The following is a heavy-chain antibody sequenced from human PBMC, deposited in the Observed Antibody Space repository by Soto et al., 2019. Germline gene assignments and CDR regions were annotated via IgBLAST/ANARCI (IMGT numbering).Heavy chain of an antibody. CDR2: IIPIFGTA. V-gene: IGHV1-69*06. CDR3: SRQLYSSGGSCYPGPSVSRCFDP. Sequence: SVKVSCKASGGTFSSYAISWVRQAPGQGLEWMGGIIPIFGTANYAQKFQGRVTITADKSTSTAYMELSSLRSEDTAVYYCSRQLYSSGGSCYPGPSVSRCFDPW. D-gene: IGHD2-15*01. CDR1: GGTFSSYA. J-gene: IGHJ5*02.